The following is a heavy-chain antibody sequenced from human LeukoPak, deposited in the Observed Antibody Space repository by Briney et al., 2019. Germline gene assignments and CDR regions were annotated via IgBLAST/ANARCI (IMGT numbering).Heavy chain of an antibody. CDR1: GGSISSGSYY. J-gene: IGHJ5*02. CDR3: VRDPKSAVAADWFDP. V-gene: IGHV4-39*07. CDR2: IYYNGRT. D-gene: IGHD6-19*01. Sequence: SETLSLTCTVSGGSISSGSYYWSWIRQPAGKGLEWIGSIYYNGRTYYSPSLKSRVTISIDTSNQFSLRLDSMTAADTAVYYCVRDPKSAVAADWFDPWGQGTLVTVSS.